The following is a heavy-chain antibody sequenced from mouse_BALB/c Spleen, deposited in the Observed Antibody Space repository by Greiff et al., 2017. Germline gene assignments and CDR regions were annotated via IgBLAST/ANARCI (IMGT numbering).Heavy chain of an antibody. D-gene: IGHD4-1*01. CDR3: ASSNCDWYFDV. J-gene: IGHJ1*01. CDR1: GYAFTNYL. Sequence: VQLQQSGAELVRPGTSVKVSCKASGYAFTNYLIEWVKQRPGQGLEWIGVINPGSGGTNYNEKFKGKATLTADKSSSTAYMQLSSLTSDDSAVYFCASSNCDWYFDVWGAGTTVTVSS. CDR2: INPGSGGT. V-gene: IGHV1-54*01.